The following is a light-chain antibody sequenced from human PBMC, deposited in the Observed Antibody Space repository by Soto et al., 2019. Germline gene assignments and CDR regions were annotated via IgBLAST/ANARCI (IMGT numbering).Light chain of an antibody. CDR3: QHYKNWPPAVT. J-gene: IGKJ4*01. CDR2: GAS. V-gene: IGKV3-15*01. Sequence: EVVLTQSPVTLSVSPGERAILSCRASQTVATNLAWYQQKPGQTPRLLIYGASSRAPGVPARFSGSGFGTEFTLTISSLQSEDFAVYYCQHYKNWPPAVTFGGGTRVGIK. CDR1: QTVATN.